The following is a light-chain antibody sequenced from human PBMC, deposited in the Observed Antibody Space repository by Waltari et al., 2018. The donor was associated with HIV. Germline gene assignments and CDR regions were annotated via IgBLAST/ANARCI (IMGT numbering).Light chain of an antibody. V-gene: IGLV1-36*01. CDR1: ISNIGTNA. Sequence: QSVLTQPPSVSEAPRQRVTISCSGSISNIGTNAVNWYQQLPGKAPKLLSLYDDLLPSGVSDRFSGSKSGTSDSLAISGLQSEDEADYYWAAWDDSLNGPLFGGGTKLTVL. CDR2: YDD. J-gene: IGLJ2*01. CDR3: AAWDDSLNGPL.